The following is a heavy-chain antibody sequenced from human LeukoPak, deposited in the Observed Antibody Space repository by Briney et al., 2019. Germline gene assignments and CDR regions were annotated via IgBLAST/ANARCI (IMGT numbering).Heavy chain of an antibody. Sequence: PGGSLRLSCAASGFTFSSYSMNWVRQAPGKGLEWVSSISSSSSYIYYADSVKGRFTISRDNAKNSLYPQMNSLRAEDTAVYYCARSIVGAYHFDYWGQGTLVTVSS. D-gene: IGHD1-26*01. J-gene: IGHJ4*02. CDR3: ARSIVGAYHFDY. V-gene: IGHV3-21*01. CDR2: ISSSSSYI. CDR1: GFTFSSYS.